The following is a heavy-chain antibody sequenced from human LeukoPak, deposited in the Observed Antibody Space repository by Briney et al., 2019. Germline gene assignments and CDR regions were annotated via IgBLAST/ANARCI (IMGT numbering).Heavy chain of an antibody. CDR3: ARDLGQQLDYYFDY. V-gene: IGHV3-30-3*01. CDR1: GFTFSSYA. J-gene: IGHJ4*02. D-gene: IGHD6-13*01. Sequence: GSLRLSCAASGFTFSSYAMHWVRQAPGKGLEWVAVISYDGSNKYYADSVKGRFTISRDNSRNTLYLQMNSLRAEDTAVYYCARDLGQQLDYYFDYWGQGTLVTVSS. CDR2: ISYDGSNK.